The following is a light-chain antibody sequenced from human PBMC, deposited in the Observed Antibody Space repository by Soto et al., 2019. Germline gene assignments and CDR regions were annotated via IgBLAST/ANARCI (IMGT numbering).Light chain of an antibody. V-gene: IGLV2-8*01. CDR2: EVS. Sequence: QSVLTQPPSASGSPGQSVTISCTGTSSDVATYNYVSWYQQHPGKAPKLMIYEVSKRPSGVPDRFSGSKSGNTASLTVSGLQPDDEASYFCSAYAGSLAVFGGGTKLTVL. CDR1: SSDVATYNY. J-gene: IGLJ2*01. CDR3: SAYAGSLAV.